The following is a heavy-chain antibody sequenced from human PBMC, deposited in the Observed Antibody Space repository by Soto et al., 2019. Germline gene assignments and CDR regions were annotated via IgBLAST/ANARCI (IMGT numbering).Heavy chain of an antibody. V-gene: IGHV1-46*01. D-gene: IGHD2-2*02. CDR2: INPSGGST. CDR1: GYTFTSYY. CDR3: ARDMVHCSSTSCYTTGYFQH. Sequence: ASVKVSCKASGYTFTSYYMHWVRQAPGQGLEWMGIINPSGGSTSYAQKFQGRVTITRDTSASTAYMELSSLRSEDTAVYYCARDMVHCSSTSCYTTGYFQHWGQGTLVTVSS. J-gene: IGHJ1*01.